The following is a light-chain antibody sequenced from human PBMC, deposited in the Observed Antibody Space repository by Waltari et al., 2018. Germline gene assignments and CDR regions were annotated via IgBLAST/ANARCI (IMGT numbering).Light chain of an antibody. J-gene: IGKJ1*01. V-gene: IGKV3-15*01. CDR3: KGAWT. CDR2: AAS. Sequence: EIVLTQSPATLSVSPGERVTLSCRASQSVGSSLAWHQQRPGQPPRRPIYAASTRATGITVRVCGSESGTEFTRTISSLQSEDFAVDYCKGAWTFGQGTKVEIK. CDR1: QSVGSS.